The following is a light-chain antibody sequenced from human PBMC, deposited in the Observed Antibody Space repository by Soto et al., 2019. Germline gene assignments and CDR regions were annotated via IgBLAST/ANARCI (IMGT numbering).Light chain of an antibody. CDR2: AAS. V-gene: IGKV1-39*01. CDR1: QSISSY. Sequence: DIQMTQSPSSLSASVGDRVTITCRASQSISSYLNWYQQKPGKAPKLLIYAASSLQSGVPSRFSGSGSGTEFTLTISSLQPEDFATYYCQQSYSTPRLTFGGGNKVEIK. J-gene: IGKJ4*01. CDR3: QQSYSTPRLT.